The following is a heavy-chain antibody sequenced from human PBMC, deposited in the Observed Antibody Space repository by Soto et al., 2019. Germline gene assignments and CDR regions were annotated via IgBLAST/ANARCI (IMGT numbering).Heavy chain of an antibody. D-gene: IGHD3-16*01. J-gene: IGHJ4*02. CDR2: INPHSGDT. V-gene: IGHV1-2*02. CDR1: GYTFTDYY. Sequence: QVHLVQSGAEVKKPGASVKVSCKASGYTFTDYYIYWVRQAPGQGPEWMGGINPHSGDTNYELKFQGRVTVTRDTSIRTAYLELSGLRSDDTAVYYCARDPIGGGAPYYFDLWGQGTLVTVSS. CDR3: ARDPIGGGAPYYFDL.